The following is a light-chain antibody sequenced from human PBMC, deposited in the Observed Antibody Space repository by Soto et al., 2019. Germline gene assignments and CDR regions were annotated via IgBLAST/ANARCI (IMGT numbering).Light chain of an antibody. J-gene: IGLJ1*01. CDR1: SNDVGAHNY. CDR3: GSYGASPV. Sequence: QSALTQPRSVSGSPGQSVTISCTGTSNDVGAHNYVSWYQQHPGKAPKLMIYDVSKRPSGVPDRSSGSKSGNTASLTISGLQAEDEADYYGGSYGASPVFGTGTKLTVL. V-gene: IGLV2-11*01. CDR2: DVS.